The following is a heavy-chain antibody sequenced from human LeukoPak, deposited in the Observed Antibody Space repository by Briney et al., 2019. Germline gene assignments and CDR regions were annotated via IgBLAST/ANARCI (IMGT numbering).Heavy chain of an antibody. Sequence: GGSLRLSCAASGFTVSSNYMNWVRQAPGKGLEWVSVIYSGGSTYYADTVKGRFTISRDNSKNTLYLQMNSLRAEDTAVYYCARNLYYYDSSGYYYYWGQGTLVTVSS. CDR1: GFTVSSNY. V-gene: IGHV3-53*01. CDR2: IYSGGST. J-gene: IGHJ4*02. D-gene: IGHD3-22*01. CDR3: ARNLYYYDSSGYYYY.